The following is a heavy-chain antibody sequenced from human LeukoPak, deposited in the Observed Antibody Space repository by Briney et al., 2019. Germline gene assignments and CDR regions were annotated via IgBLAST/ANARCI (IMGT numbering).Heavy chain of an antibody. J-gene: IGHJ5*02. CDR3: ARRTLLWFGELFGRNWFDP. CDR1: GGAFSGDY. Sequence: SETLSLTCAVYGGAFSGDYWSWIRQPPGKGLEWSGEINHSGSTNYNPSLKSRVTISLDTSKNQFSLKLSSVPAADTAVYYCARRTLLWFGELFGRNWFDPWGQGTLVTVSS. V-gene: IGHV4-34*01. D-gene: IGHD3-10*01. CDR2: INHSGST.